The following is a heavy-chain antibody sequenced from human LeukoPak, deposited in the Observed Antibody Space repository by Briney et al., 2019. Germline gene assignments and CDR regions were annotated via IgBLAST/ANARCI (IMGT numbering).Heavy chain of an antibody. D-gene: IGHD1-7*01. CDR3: ARLMGTVTTYDY. CDR2: IWYDGSNK. V-gene: IGHV3-33*01. Sequence: GRSLRLSCAASGFTFSSYGMHWVRQAPGKGLEWVAVIWYDGSNKYYADSVKGRFTISRDNAENSLYLQMNSLGAEDTAVYYCARLMGTVTTYDYWGQGTLVTVSS. CDR1: GFTFSSYG. J-gene: IGHJ4*02.